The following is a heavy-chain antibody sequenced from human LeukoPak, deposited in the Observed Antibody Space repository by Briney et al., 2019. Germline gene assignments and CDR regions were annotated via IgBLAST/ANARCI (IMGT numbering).Heavy chain of an antibody. CDR1: GFTLSSYA. CDR2: ISSNGGST. CDR3: ARDRWGYPNYLDY. Sequence: GGSLRLSCAASGFTLSSYAMHWVCQAPGKGLEHVSAISSNGGSTYYANSVKGRFTISRDNSKNTVYLQMGSLRPEDMAVYYCARDRWGYPNYLDYWGQGTLVTVSS. V-gene: IGHV3-64*01. D-gene: IGHD4-23*01. J-gene: IGHJ4*02.